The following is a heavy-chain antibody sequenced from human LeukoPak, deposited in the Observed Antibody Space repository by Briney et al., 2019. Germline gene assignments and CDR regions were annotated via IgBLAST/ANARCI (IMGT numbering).Heavy chain of an antibody. CDR3: ARAVAGYVGNFDY. J-gene: IGHJ4*02. Sequence: SETLSLTCAVSGGSISSSNWWSWVRQPPGKGLEWIGEIYHSGSTNYNPSLKSRVTISVDKSKNQFSLKLSSVTAADTAVYYCARAVAGYVGNFDYWGQGTLVTVSS. CDR2: IYHSGST. CDR1: GGSISSSNW. D-gene: IGHD6-19*01. V-gene: IGHV4-4*02.